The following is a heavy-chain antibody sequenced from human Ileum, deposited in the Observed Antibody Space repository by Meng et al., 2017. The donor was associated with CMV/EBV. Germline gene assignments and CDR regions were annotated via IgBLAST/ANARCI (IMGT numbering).Heavy chain of an antibody. CDR1: GFTFSSYW. D-gene: IGHD1-26*01. J-gene: IGHJ4*02. Sequence: CAASGFTFSSYWMHWVRQVPGKGLVWVSLINSNERSTTYADSVKGRFTISRDNAENTLYLQMNSLRADDTAVYYCGRSDGSSWGLVDYWGQGTLVTVSS. CDR2: INSNERST. CDR3: GRSDGSSWGLVDY. V-gene: IGHV3-74*03.